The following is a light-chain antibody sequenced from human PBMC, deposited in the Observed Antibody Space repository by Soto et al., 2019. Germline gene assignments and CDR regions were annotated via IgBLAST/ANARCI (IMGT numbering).Light chain of an antibody. Sequence: DIQMTQSRASLYASVGDRVIFTFRASQGISNLLAWYQQKPGEAPKLIIFDVSILENGVPSRFSGSGSATEFPLTISSLQPEDSATYYCQQYNNHSPWTFGQGTRVEI. CDR1: QGISNL. CDR3: QQYNNHSPWT. V-gene: IGKV1-5*01. J-gene: IGKJ1*01. CDR2: DVS.